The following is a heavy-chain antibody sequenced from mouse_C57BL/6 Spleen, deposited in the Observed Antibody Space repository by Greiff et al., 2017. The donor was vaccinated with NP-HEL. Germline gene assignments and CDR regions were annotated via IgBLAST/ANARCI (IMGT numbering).Heavy chain of an antibody. D-gene: IGHD2-2*01. CDR3: VRDGYDWALLAMDY. V-gene: IGHV10-3*01. CDR1: GFTFNTYA. J-gene: IGHJ4*01. CDR2: IRSKSSNYAT. Sequence: EVQVVESGGGLVQPKGSLKLSCAASGFTFNTYAMHWVRQAPGKGLEWVARIRSKSSNYATYYADSVKDRFTISRDDSQSRLYLQMNNLKTEDTAMYYCVRDGYDWALLAMDYWGQGTSVTVSS.